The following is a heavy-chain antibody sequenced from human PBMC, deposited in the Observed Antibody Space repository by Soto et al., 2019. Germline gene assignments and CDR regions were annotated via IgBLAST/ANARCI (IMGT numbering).Heavy chain of an antibody. CDR2: IYPSDSDT. D-gene: IGHD3-3*01. J-gene: IGHJ4*02. CDR3: ARGGVSTRTFDY. CDR1: GYNFAGYW. V-gene: IGHV5-51*01. Sequence: GESLKISCKVSGYNFAGYWIAWVRQMPGKGLELMGIIYPSDSDTRYRPSFQGQVTISADKSISSAYLQWSSLRASDTAMYYCARGGVSTRTFDYWGQGTPVTVPQ.